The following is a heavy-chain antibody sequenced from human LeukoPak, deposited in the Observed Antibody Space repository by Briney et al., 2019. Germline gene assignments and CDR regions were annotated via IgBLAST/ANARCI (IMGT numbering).Heavy chain of an antibody. J-gene: IGHJ6*03. CDR1: GFTFSGYA. D-gene: IGHD3-16*01. CDR2: ISGSGGST. Sequence: GGSLRLSCAASGFTFSGYAMSWVRQAPGKGLEWVSAISGSGGSTYYADSVKGRFTISRDNSKNTLYLQMNSLRAEDTAVYYCAKWGISYYYYYYMDVWGKGTTVTVSS. CDR3: AKWGISYYYYYYMDV. V-gene: IGHV3-23*01.